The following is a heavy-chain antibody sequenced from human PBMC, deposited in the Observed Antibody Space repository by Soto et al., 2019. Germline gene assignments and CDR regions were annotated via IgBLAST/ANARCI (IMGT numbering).Heavy chain of an antibody. J-gene: IGHJ1*01. CDR3: ARAKHSRGPEYFQH. CDR2: INAGNGNT. CDR1: GYTFTSYA. Sequence: ASVKVSCKASGYTFTSYAMHWVRQAPGQRLEWMGWINAGNGNTKYSQKFQGRVTITRDTSASTAYMVLSSPRAEDTAVYYCARAKHSRGPEYFQHWTQGTLVTVS. D-gene: IGHD6-19*01. V-gene: IGHV1-3*01.